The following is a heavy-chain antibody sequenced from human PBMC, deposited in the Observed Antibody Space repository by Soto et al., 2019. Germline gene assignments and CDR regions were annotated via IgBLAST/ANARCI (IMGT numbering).Heavy chain of an antibody. Sequence: ASVKVSCKASGYTFIKYGINWVRQAPGQGLEWMGWISPYNVNVNYAQKFQGRVTVTTDTSTSTAYMELRSLRADDTAVYCCARVPGAMTAFDNWGQGTLVTVSS. D-gene: IGHD2-2*01. V-gene: IGHV1-18*01. CDR2: ISPYNVNV. J-gene: IGHJ4*02. CDR3: ARVPGAMTAFDN. CDR1: GYTFIKYG.